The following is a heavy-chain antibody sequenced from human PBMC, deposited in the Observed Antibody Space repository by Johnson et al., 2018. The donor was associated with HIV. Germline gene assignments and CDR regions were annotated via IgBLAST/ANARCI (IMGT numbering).Heavy chain of an antibody. CDR1: GFSISNYW. CDR3: ARGFRSAFVDSFDI. CDR2: IKQDGSAK. D-gene: IGHD3-3*01. Sequence: VQLVESGGGLVQRGGSLRLSCSGSGFSISNYWMSWVRQAPGKGLEWVAYIKQDGSAKHYVDSVEGRFTISRDNAKNSLYLQMDSLRVEDTAVYYCARGFRSAFVDSFDIWGQGTMVNVSS. J-gene: IGHJ3*02. V-gene: IGHV3-7*04.